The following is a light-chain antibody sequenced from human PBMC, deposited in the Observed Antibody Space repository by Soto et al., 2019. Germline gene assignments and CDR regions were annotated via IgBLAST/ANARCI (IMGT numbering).Light chain of an antibody. V-gene: IGKV1-5*03. CDR1: QSFSSW. Sequence: DIQMTQSPSTLSASVGDRVTITCRASQSFSSWLAWYQQQPGKAPRLLIYKASSLNSGVPSRFSGSGSGTEFTLTISSLQPDDFATYYCQQYNSWPLTFGGGTKVESK. CDR2: KAS. CDR3: QQYNSWPLT. J-gene: IGKJ4*01.